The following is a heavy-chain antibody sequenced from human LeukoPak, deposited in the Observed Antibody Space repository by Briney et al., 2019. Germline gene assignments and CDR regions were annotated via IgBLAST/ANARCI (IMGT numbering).Heavy chain of an antibody. J-gene: IGHJ5*02. CDR1: GGSISSSSYY. V-gene: IGHV4-39*01. CDR3: ARLSPFEELSLIS. D-gene: IGHD3-16*02. Sequence: PSETLSLTCTVSGGSISSSSYYWGWIRQPPGKGLEWIGSIYYSGSTYYNPSLKSRVTISVDTSKNQFSLKLSSVTAADTAVYYCARLSPFEELSLISWGQGTLVTVSS. CDR2: IYYSGST.